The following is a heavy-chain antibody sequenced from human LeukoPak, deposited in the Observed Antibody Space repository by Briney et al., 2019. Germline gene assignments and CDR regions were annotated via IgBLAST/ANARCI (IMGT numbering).Heavy chain of an antibody. J-gene: IGHJ4*02. V-gene: IGHV3-30*02. CDR3: VKDNPLDY. Sequence: PGGTLRLSCAASGFTFSSHGMSWVRQAPGKGLEWVAFIRYDGNNKLYADSMKGRFTISRDNSKNTLYLHINSLRAEDTAVYYCVKDNPLDYWGQGTLVIVSS. CDR2: IRYDGNNK. CDR1: GFTFSSHG. D-gene: IGHD1-14*01.